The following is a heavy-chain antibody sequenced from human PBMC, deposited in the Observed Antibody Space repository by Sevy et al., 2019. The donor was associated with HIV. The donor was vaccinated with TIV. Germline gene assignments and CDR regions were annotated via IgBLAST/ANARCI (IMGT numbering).Heavy chain of an antibody. CDR2: IIPIFGTA. Sequence: ASVKVSCKASGGTFSSYAISWVRQAPGQGLEWMGGIIPIFGTANYAQKFQGRVTITEDESTSTAYMELSSLRSEDTAVYYCARGNGYDYVWGSPTLGEYYYYGMDVWGQGTTVTVSS. CDR3: ARGNGYDYVWGSPTLGEYYYYGMDV. D-gene: IGHD3-16*01. J-gene: IGHJ6*02. CDR1: GGTFSSYA. V-gene: IGHV1-69*13.